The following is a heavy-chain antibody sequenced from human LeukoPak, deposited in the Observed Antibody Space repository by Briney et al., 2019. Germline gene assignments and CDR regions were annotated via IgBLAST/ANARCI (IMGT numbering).Heavy chain of an antibody. Sequence: SVKVSCKASGGTFSSHAISWVRQAPGQGLEWMGGIIPIFGTANYAQKFQGRVTITADESTSTAYVELSSLRSEDTAVYYCARSVSGSYSDYYYYMDVWGKGTTVTVSS. V-gene: IGHV1-69*13. D-gene: IGHD1-26*01. CDR1: GGTFSSHA. CDR3: ARSVSGSYSDYYYYMDV. J-gene: IGHJ6*03. CDR2: IIPIFGTA.